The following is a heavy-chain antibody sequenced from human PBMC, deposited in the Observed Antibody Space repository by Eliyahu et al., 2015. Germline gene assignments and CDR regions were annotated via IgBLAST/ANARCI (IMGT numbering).Heavy chain of an antibody. V-gene: IGHV4-38-2*01. J-gene: IGHJ4*02. CDR2: IYHSGST. CDR1: GYSISSGYY. Sequence: QVQLQESGPGLVKPSETLSLTCAVSGYSISSGYYWGWIRQPPGKGLEWIGSIYHSGSTYYNPSLKSRVTISVDTSKNQFSLKLSSVTAADTAVYYCARIWARRGDYWGQGTLVTVSS. CDR3: ARIWARRGDY. D-gene: IGHD3-16*01.